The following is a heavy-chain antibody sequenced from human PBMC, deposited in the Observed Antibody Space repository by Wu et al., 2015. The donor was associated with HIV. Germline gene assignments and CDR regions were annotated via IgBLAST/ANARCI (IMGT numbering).Heavy chain of an antibody. Sequence: QVQLVQSGAEVKKPGASVKVSCRASGYTFTSYGISWVRQAPGQGLEWMGWISAYNGNTNYAQKLQGRVTMTTDTSTSTAYMELRSLRSDDTAVYYCAREQIAGYDYVWGSYRSSTFDYWARERWSPSPQ. CDR2: ISAYNGNT. J-gene: IGHJ4*02. CDR3: AREQIAGYDYVWGSYRSSTFDY. V-gene: IGHV1-18*01. D-gene: IGHD3-16*02. CDR1: GYTFTSYG.